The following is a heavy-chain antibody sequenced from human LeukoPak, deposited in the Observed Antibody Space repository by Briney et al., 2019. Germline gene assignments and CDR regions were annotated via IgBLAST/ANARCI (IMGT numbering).Heavy chain of an antibody. CDR2: IYTSGRT. CDR1: GGSISYYY. J-gene: IGHJ6*03. V-gene: IGHV4-4*07. D-gene: IGHD3-9*01. CDR3: ARAPGVLRYFDWLLPNYYYYYMDV. Sequence: SETLSLTCTVSGGSISYYYWNWIRQPAGKGLEWIGRIYTSGRTYYNPSLKSRVTISVDTSKNQFSLKLSSVTAADTAVYYCARAPGVLRYFDWLLPNYYYYYMDVWGKGTTVTISS.